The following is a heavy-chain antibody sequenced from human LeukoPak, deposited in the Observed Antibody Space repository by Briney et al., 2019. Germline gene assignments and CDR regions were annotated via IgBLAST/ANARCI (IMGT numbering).Heavy chain of an antibody. CDR1: RGSFSGYF. CDR3: ARKGFVESTGWRGAFDV. J-gene: IGHJ3*01. CDR2: MKDSGST. V-gene: IGHV4-34*01. Sequence: SETLSLTCDVYRGSFSGYFWSWIRQTPGKGLEWLGEMKDSGSTNYNPSLKSRVTISVAVSKNQYSLRLTSVTAADTAVYYCARKGFVESTGWRGAFDVWGQGTMVTVSS. D-gene: IGHD2-8*02.